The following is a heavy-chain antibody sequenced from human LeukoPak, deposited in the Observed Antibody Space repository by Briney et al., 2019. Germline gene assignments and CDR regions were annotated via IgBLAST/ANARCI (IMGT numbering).Heavy chain of an antibody. CDR2: IQSSSNTI. CDR3: AKGGEEDY. CDR1: GFTFSTYS. Sequence: GSLRLSCAASGFTFSTYSMNWVRQTPGKGLEWVSYIQSSSNTIYYADSVKGRFTISRDNSKNTLYLQMNSLRAEDTAVYYCAKGGEEDYWGQGTLVTVSS. J-gene: IGHJ4*02. V-gene: IGHV3-48*01.